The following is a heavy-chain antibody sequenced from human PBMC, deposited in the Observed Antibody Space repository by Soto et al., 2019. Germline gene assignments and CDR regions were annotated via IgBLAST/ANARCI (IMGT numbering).Heavy chain of an antibody. CDR2: IIPILGIA. CDR1: GGTFSSYT. J-gene: IGHJ5*01. V-gene: IGHV1-69*02. D-gene: IGHD6-19*01. CDR3: ARSQGYSSGWSDS. Sequence: QVQLVQSGAEVKKPGSSVKVSCKASGGTFSSYTISWVRQAPGQGLEWMGRIIPILGIANYAQKFQGRVTITADKSTSTAYMELSSMRSEDTAVYYCARSQGYSSGWSDSSGHGTLVTVSS.